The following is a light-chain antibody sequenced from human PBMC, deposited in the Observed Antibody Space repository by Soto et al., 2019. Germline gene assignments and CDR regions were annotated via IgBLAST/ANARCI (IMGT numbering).Light chain of an antibody. CDR1: QSVSSN. Sequence: EIVMTQSPATMSVSPGERATLSCRASQSVSSNLAWYQQKPCQAPRLLISGASTRATGIPARFSGSGSGTEFTLTISRLQSEDFAVYYCQKYTFWMTFGGGTKVEIK. V-gene: IGKV3-15*01. CDR2: GAS. J-gene: IGKJ4*01. CDR3: QKYTFWMT.